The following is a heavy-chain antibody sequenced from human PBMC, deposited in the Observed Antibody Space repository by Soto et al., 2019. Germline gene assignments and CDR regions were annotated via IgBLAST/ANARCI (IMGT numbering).Heavy chain of an antibody. D-gene: IGHD3-3*02. CDR2: VDQDGGET. V-gene: IGHV3-7*03. CDR1: GFTVSHYW. CDR3: ARTILIPSFDN. J-gene: IGHJ4*02. Sequence: PGGFLILSCAASGFTVSHYWMSWVRQAPGKVLEWRAFVDQDGGETHYADSVKARFTASRDNAKSLVFLEMEIVRLQHTAIYFSARTILIPSFDNWGQGTQLTVSS.